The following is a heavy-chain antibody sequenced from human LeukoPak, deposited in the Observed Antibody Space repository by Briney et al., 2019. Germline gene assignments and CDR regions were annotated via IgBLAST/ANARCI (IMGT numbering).Heavy chain of an antibody. J-gene: IGHJ4*02. D-gene: IGHD4-23*01. CDR2: LYPGDSDT. CDR3: ARRSYGGKDFDY. CDR1: GYRFTNYW. V-gene: IGHV5-51*01. Sequence: GESLKISCKGSGYRFTNYWINWVRQMPGKGLEWMGILYPGDSDTRYSPSFQGQVTISADKSINSAYLQWSSLKASDTAMYYCARRSYGGKDFDYWGQGTLVTVSS.